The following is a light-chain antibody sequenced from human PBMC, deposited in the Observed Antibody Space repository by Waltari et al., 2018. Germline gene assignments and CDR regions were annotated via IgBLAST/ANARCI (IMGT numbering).Light chain of an antibody. CDR1: SGSVASNP. Sequence: NFMLTQPHPASESPGKTVTISCTRSSGSVASNPVQWFQQRPGSAPTTVIYDDTQRPSGVPDRFSGSIDTSSNSASLTISGLQTEDEADYYCQSFDRNSQRVFGGGTRLTVL. CDR2: DDT. V-gene: IGLV6-57*03. CDR3: QSFDRNSQRV. J-gene: IGLJ3*02.